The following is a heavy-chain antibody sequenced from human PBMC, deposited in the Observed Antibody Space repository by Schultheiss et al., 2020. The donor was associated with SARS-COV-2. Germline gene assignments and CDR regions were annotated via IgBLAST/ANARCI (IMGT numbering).Heavy chain of an antibody. D-gene: IGHD2-15*01. J-gene: IGHJ4*02. V-gene: IGHV3-30*12. CDR2: ISYDGSNK. CDR1: GFTFSSYW. CDR3: ASKWWD. Sequence: GGSLRLSCTASGFTFSSYWMSWVRQAPGKGLEWVAVISYDGSNKYYADSVKGRFTISRDNAKNSLYLQMNSLRAEDTAVYYCASKWWDWGQGTLVTVSS.